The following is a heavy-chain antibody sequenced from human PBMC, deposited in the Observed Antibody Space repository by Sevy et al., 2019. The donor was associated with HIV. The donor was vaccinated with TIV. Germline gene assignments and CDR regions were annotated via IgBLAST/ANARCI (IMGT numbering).Heavy chain of an antibody. D-gene: IGHD3-10*01. J-gene: IGHJ4*02. CDR3: AKDDLGSIDY. CDR2: LSYDDSDE. CDR1: GFIFSTSP. Sequence: GGSLRLSCAASGFIFSTSPMHWVRQAPGKGLECVAILSYDDSDENYAGSVKGRFTISRDNSKNTLYLQMNSLGTEDTSVYYCAKDDLGSIDYWGQGTLVTVSS. V-gene: IGHV3-30-3*02.